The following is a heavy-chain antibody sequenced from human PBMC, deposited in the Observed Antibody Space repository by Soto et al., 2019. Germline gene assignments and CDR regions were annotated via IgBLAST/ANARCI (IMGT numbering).Heavy chain of an antibody. Sequence: QVQLVQSGAEVKKPGASVKVSCKVSGYTLTELSMHWVRQAPGKGLEWMGGFDPEDGETIYAQKFQGRVTMTEDTSTDTAYMELSSLRSEDTAVYYCATFGSRTMIVVVLSGGFDPWGQGTLVTVSS. D-gene: IGHD3-22*01. CDR2: FDPEDGET. V-gene: IGHV1-24*01. CDR1: GYTLTELS. CDR3: ATFGSRTMIVVVLSGGFDP. J-gene: IGHJ5*02.